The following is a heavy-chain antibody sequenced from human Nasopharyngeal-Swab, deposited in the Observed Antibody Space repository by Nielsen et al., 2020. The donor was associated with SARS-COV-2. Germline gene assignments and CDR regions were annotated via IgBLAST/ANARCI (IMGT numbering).Heavy chain of an antibody. Sequence: GESLKISCAASGFTFSSYATSWVRQAPGKGLEWVSAISGSGGSTYYADSVKGRFTISRDNSKNTLYLQMNSLRAEDTAVYYCAKPDKGTHDYWGQGTLVTVSS. CDR1: GFTFSSYA. D-gene: IGHD1-1*01. V-gene: IGHV3-23*01. CDR2: ISGSGGST. CDR3: AKPDKGTHDY. J-gene: IGHJ4*02.